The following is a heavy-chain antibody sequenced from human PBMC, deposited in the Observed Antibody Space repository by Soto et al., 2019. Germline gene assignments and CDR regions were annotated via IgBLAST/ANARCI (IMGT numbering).Heavy chain of an antibody. D-gene: IGHD4-17*01. CDR1: GGSISSGGYS. Sequence: SETLSLTCAVSGGSISSGGYSWSWIRQPPGKGLEWIGYIYHSGSTYYNPSLKSRVTISVDRSKNQFSLKLSSVTAADTAVYYCARWSTEEGSGYWGQGTLVTVSS. V-gene: IGHV4-30-2*01. J-gene: IGHJ4*02. CDR2: IYHSGST. CDR3: ARWSTEEGSGY.